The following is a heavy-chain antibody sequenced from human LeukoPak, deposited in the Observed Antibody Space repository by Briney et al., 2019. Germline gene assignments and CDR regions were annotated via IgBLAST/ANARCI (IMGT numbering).Heavy chain of an antibody. J-gene: IGHJ4*02. D-gene: IGHD1-26*01. CDR2: ISWNSGSI. CDR3: AKDHYSGSYYGANGFDC. CDR1: GFTFDDYA. V-gene: IGHV3-9*01. Sequence: GGSLRLSCAASGFTFDDYAMHWVRQAPGKGLEWVSGISWNSGSIGYADSVKGRFTISRDNAKNSLYLQMNSLRAEDTALYYCAKDHYSGSYYGANGFDCWGQGTLVTVSS.